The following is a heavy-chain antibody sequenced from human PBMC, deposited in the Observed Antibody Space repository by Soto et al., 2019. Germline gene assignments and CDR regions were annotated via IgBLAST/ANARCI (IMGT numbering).Heavy chain of an antibody. D-gene: IGHD1-26*01. CDR2: IIPIFGTA. CDR1: GGTFSSYA. CDR3: AREGYVGAQPPHTDYYYYGMDV. Sequence: GASVKVSCKASGGTFSSYAISWVRQAPGQGLEWMGGIIPIFGTANYAQKFQGRVTITADESTSTAYMELSSLRSEDTAVYYCAREGYVGAQPPHTDYYYYGMDVWGQGTTVTVSS. J-gene: IGHJ6*02. V-gene: IGHV1-69*13.